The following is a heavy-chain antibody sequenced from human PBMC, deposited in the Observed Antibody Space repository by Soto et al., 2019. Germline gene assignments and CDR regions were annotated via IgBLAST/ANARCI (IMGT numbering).Heavy chain of an antibody. D-gene: IGHD3-3*01. Sequence: SETLSLTCTVSGGSISSYDWSWIRQPAGKGLEWIGRIYTSGSTNYNPSLQSRVTMSVDPSKNQCSLKLSSVTAADTAVYYRAKGSCGVGRYYYGIDVWGQGTTVTVSS. J-gene: IGHJ6*02. CDR3: AKGSCGVGRYYYGIDV. CDR2: IYTSGST. V-gene: IGHV4-4*07. CDR1: GGSISSYD.